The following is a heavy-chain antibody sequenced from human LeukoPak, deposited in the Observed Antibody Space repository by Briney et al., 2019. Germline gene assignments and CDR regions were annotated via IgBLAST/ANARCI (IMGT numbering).Heavy chain of an antibody. V-gene: IGHV1-2*02. Sequence: ASVKVSCKASGYTFTDYHIHWVRQAPGLGLEWMGWINPYSGSTDYALKFQGRVTMSRDTSITTAYMELSRLRSDDTAVYYCARGGQLIDSRGQGTLVTVSS. CDR3: ARGGQLIDS. CDR1: GYTFTDYH. J-gene: IGHJ4*02. D-gene: IGHD6-13*01. CDR2: INPYSGST.